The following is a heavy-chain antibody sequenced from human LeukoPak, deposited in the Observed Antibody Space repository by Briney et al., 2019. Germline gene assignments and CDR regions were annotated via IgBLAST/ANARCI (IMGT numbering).Heavy chain of an antibody. CDR1: GFTFRNYA. V-gene: IGHV3-23*01. D-gene: IGHD1-26*01. Sequence: GGSLRLSCAASGFTFRNYAMTWVRQAPGKGLKWVSAISGSGGDSTYYADSVRGRFTISRDNSKNTLYLQMDSLRVEDTAVYYCVKGLQWELPFDCWGQGTLVTVSS. J-gene: IGHJ4*02. CDR2: ISGSGGDST. CDR3: VKGLQWELPFDC.